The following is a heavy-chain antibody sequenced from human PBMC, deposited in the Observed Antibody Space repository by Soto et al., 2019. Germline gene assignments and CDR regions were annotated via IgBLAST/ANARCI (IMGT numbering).Heavy chain of an antibody. CDR2: INPSGGST. D-gene: IGHD2-15*01. CDR1: GYTFTSYY. CDR3: AVDFQYCSGGSCYDDDYYYYYGMDV. J-gene: IGHJ6*02. V-gene: IGHV1-46*03. Sequence: QVQLVQSGAEVKKPGASVKVSCKASGYTFTSYYMHWVRQAPGQGLEWMGIINPSGGSTSYAQKFQRRGIMTRETSTSTVDMVLSSMRWEDTAVDYCAVDFQYCSGGSCYDDDYYYYYGMDVWGQGTTVTVSS.